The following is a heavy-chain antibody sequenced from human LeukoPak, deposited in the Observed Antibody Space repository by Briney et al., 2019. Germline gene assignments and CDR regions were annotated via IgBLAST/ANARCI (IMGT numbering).Heavy chain of an antibody. CDR2: IKPDGSET. CDR1: GFTFSSYW. D-gene: IGHD3-10*01. Sequence: GGSLRLSCAVSGFTFSSYWMSWVRQAPGKGLEWVAKIKPDGSETNHVDSVRGRITISRDNAKNSLNLQMNSLRAEDTAVYYCARYASGSYHLDYWGQGNLVTVSS. V-gene: IGHV3-7*01. CDR3: ARYASGSYHLDY. J-gene: IGHJ4*02.